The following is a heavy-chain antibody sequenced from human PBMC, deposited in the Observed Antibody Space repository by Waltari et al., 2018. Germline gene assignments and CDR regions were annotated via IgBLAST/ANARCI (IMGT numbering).Heavy chain of an antibody. CDR3: AKSGHCSTKCNPFDY. Sequence: EVQLLESGGDLVPPGESLRLYCAASGLTFGIYAMNWVRQGPGKGLEWLSTIGDGDTYYADSVKGRFTISRDNSKNTLYLQMNGLRAEDTAVYYCAKSGHCSTKCNPFDYWGQGVLVTVSS. CDR2: IGDGDT. V-gene: IGHV3-23*01. J-gene: IGHJ4*02. CDR1: GLTFGIYA. D-gene: IGHD2-2*03.